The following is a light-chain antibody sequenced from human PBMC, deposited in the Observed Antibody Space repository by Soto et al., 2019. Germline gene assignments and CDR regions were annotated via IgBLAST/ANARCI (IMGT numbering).Light chain of an antibody. Sequence: EIVLTQFPGTLSLSPGERATLSCRASQRVNSNSLAWYQQRLGQTPKLLIYAASSRATGVPNRFSGSGSGTDVPLTISRLEPEDVVVYYCQQYATSPGTFGQGTNVEVK. CDR3: QQYATSPGT. J-gene: IGKJ1*01. V-gene: IGKV3-20*01. CDR1: QRVNSNS. CDR2: AAS.